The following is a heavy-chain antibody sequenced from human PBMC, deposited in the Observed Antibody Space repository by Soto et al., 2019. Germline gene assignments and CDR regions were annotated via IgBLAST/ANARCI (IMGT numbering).Heavy chain of an antibody. CDR1: GFTFSNAW. CDR3: TNYYDSSGQGPYGMDV. V-gene: IGHV3-15*07. CDR2: IKSKTDGGTT. J-gene: IGHJ6*02. D-gene: IGHD3-22*01. Sequence: GGSLRLSCAASGFTFSNAWMNWVRQAPGKGLEWVGRIKSKTDGGTTDYAAPVKGRFTISRDDPKNTLYLQMNSLKTEDTAVYYCTNYYDSSGQGPYGMDVWGQGTTVTVSS.